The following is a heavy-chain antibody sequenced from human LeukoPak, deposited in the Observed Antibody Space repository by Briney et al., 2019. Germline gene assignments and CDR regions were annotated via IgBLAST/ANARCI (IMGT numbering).Heavy chain of an antibody. V-gene: IGHV3-11*04. J-gene: IGHJ6*03. CDR2: ISRSGSTK. Sequence: PGGSLRLSCAASGFTFSDYNMRWIRQAPGKGLEWVSSISRSGSTKYYADSVKGRFTISRDNAKNSLFLQMNSLRAEDTAVYYCARGLSPYYYYYMDVWGKGTTVTVSS. CDR1: GFTFSDYN. CDR3: ARGLSPYYYYYMDV.